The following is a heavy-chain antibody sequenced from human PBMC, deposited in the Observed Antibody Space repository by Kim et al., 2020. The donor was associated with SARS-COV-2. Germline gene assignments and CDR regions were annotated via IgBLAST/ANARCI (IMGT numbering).Heavy chain of an antibody. J-gene: IGHJ5*02. Sequence: YNPTVKIRVTISVDTSKNRFSRKLSSVTAADTAVYYCARGAVAIYSWFDPWGQGTLVTVSS. V-gene: IGHV4-39*07. D-gene: IGHD6-19*01. CDR3: ARGAVAIYSWFDP.